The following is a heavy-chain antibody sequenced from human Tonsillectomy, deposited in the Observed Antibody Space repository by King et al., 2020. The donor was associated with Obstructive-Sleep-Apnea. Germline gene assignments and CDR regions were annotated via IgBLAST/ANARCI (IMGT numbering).Heavy chain of an antibody. CDR2: ISSSSSVI. J-gene: IGHJ6*02. V-gene: IGHV3-48*04. D-gene: IGHD3-10*01. CDR3: ASGSAPALSQYVMDV. CDR1: GFSFRYHS. Sequence: VQLVESGGGLVQPGGSLRLSCAASGFSFRYHSMNWVRQAPGKGLEWISYISSSSSVIYYADSVKGRFTISRNNAKNSLYLQLSTLRADDTAMYYCASGSAPALSQYVMDVWGRGTTVTVSS.